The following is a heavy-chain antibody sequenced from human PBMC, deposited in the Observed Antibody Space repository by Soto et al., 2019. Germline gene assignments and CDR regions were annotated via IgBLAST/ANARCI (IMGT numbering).Heavy chain of an antibody. CDR2: FDPEDGET. J-gene: IGHJ6*03. D-gene: IGHD2-15*01. V-gene: IGHV1-24*01. CDR3: ARGDCSGGSCYSSYYYYYMDV. CDR1: GYTLTELS. Sequence: ASVKVSCKVSGYTLTELSMHWVRQAPGKGLEWMGGFDPEDGETIYAQKFQGRVTMTEDTSTDTAYMELSSLRSEDTAVYYCARGDCSGGSCYSSYYYYYMDVWGKGTTVTVSS.